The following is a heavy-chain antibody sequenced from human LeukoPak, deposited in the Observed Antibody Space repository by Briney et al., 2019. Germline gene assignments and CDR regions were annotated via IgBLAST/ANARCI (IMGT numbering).Heavy chain of an antibody. V-gene: IGHV3-30-3*01. D-gene: IGHD4-17*01. Sequence: GGSLRLSCAVSGFSFSNFSMHWVRQAPGKGLEWVAVISYDGTNKYYADSVKGRFTISRDSAKNTLYLQMNSLRLEDTSVYYCARESAVTLADYGFDVWGQGTTVIVSS. J-gene: IGHJ6*02. CDR1: GFSFSNFS. CDR2: ISYDGTNK. CDR3: ARESAVTLADYGFDV.